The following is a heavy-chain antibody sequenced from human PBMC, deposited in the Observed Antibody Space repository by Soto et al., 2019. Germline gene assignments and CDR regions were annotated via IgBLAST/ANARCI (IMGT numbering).Heavy chain of an antibody. D-gene: IGHD3-22*01. Sequence: WASVKVSCKASGYIFTGYYIHWVRQAPGQGLEWMGWINPSGGSTSYAQKFQGRVTMTRDTSTRTVYMELSSLRSEDTAVYYCASGGSTDYYDSKTWFDPWGQGTLVTVSS. CDR2: INPSGGST. V-gene: IGHV1-46*01. CDR1: GYIFTGYY. CDR3: ASGGSTDYYDSKTWFDP. J-gene: IGHJ5*02.